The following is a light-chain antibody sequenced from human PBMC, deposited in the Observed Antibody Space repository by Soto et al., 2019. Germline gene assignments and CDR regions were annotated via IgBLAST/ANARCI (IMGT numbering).Light chain of an antibody. CDR2: GAS. J-gene: IGKJ1*01. CDR3: QHYVTSLTT. Sequence: EILMTQSPASLSVSPGEIATLSCGASQSVTSNYLAWYQQKPGQAPRLLIFGASIRVTGIPDRFIGSGSGTDFTLTISRLEPEDFAVYYCQHYVTSLTTFGQGTKVDIK. V-gene: IGKV3-20*01. CDR1: QSVTSNY.